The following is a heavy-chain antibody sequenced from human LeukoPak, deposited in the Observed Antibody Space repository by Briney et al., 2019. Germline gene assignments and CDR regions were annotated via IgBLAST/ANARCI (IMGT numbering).Heavy chain of an antibody. CDR3: TTTPYYYYYMDV. J-gene: IGHJ6*03. CDR1: GFTLGDYA. Sequence: PGGSLRLSCTASGFTLGDYAMSWFRQAPGKGLEWVGFIRSKAYGGTTEYAASVKGRFTISRDDSKSIAYLQMNSLKTEDTAVYCCTTTPYYYYYMDVWGKGTTVTVSS. CDR2: IRSKAYGGTT. V-gene: IGHV3-49*03.